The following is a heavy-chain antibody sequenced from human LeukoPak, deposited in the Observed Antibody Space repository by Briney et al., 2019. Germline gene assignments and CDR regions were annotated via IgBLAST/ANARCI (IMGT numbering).Heavy chain of an antibody. Sequence: GGSLRLSCAASRFTVSSNYMSWVRQAPGKGLEWVSIIYSGTTTYYADSVKGRFTISRDNSKYTLYLQMSSLRAEDTAVYYCVRVASRAFDYWGQGTLVTVSS. J-gene: IGHJ4*02. V-gene: IGHV3-66*01. CDR2: IYSGTTT. CDR3: VRVASRAFDY. CDR1: RFTVSSNY.